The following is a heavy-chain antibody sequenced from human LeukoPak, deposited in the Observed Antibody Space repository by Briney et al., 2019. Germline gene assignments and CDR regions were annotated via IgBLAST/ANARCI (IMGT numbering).Heavy chain of an antibody. CDR1: GGSINTYY. Sequence: SETLSLTCTVSGGSINTYYWSWIRRPPGKGLEWIGYIYSSGSTNYNPSLKSRVSMSVDTSKDQFSLKLSSVTAADTAVYYCARHSVLAALGSFDYWGQGTLVTVSS. CDR2: IYSSGST. CDR3: ARHSVLAALGSFDY. D-gene: IGHD6-25*01. J-gene: IGHJ4*02. V-gene: IGHV4-59*08.